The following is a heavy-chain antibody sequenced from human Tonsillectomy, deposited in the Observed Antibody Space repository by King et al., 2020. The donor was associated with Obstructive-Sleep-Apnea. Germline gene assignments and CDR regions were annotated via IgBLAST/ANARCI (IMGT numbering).Heavy chain of an antibody. CDR3: ARLRGLYQVATYYYHAMDV. CDR1: GDSISSYY. J-gene: IGHJ6*02. D-gene: IGHD2-2*01. Sequence: QLKESGPGLVKPSETLSLSCTVSGDSISSYYWSWIRQPPGKGLEWIGYIHYSGRSNYSPSLKSRVTISVDTSKNQFSLKLSSVTAADTAVYYCARLRGLYQVATYYYHAMDVWGQGTAVTVSS. V-gene: IGHV4-59*01. CDR2: IHYSGRS.